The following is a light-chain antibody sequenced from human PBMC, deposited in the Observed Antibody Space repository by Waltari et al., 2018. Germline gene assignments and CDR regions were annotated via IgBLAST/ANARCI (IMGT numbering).Light chain of an antibody. CDR1: SSNIGSNY. V-gene: IGLV1-47*01. J-gene: IGLJ3*02. Sequence: QSVLTQPPSASGTPGQKVTISCNGSSSNIGSNYVYWYQQFPGTAPKLLIFKNNRRPSGGPDRFSDSKSGTSASLAINGLRSEDEADYYCAAWDDSLSGLVLGGGTKVTVL. CDR2: KNN. CDR3: AAWDDSLSGLV.